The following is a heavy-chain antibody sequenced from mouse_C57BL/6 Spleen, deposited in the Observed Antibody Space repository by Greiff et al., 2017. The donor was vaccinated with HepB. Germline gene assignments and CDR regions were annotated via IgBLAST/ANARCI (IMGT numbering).Heavy chain of an antibody. V-gene: IGHV1-81*01. CDR1: GYTFTSYG. J-gene: IGHJ4*01. D-gene: IGHD1-1*01. CDR2: IYPRSGNT. Sequence: QVQLQQSGAELARPGASVKLSCKASGYTFTSYGISWVKQRTGQGLEWIGEIYPRSGNTYYNEKFKGKATRTADKSSSTAYMELRSLTSEDSAVYFCASRDYYGSSLYYCALDYWGQGTSVTVSS. CDR3: ASRDYYGSSLYYCALDY.